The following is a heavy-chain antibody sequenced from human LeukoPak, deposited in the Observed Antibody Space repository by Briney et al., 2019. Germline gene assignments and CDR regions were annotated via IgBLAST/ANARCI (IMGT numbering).Heavy chain of an antibody. D-gene: IGHD2-21*01. J-gene: IGHJ6*03. V-gene: IGHV4-39*01. CDR2: IDHSGNT. Sequence: SETLSLTCTVSGGSISSSGYRWGWIRQPPGKGLEWIGSIDHSGNTNYNPSLKSRVTIAVDMSKNQFSLKLSSVTAADTAVYYCARVILGENYYYYYMDVWGKGTTVTVSS. CDR1: GGSISSSGYR. CDR3: ARVILGENYYYYYMDV.